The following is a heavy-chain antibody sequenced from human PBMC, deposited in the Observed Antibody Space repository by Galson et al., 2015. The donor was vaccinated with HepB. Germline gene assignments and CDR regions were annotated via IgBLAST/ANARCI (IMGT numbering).Heavy chain of an antibody. CDR2: IIPIFGTA. D-gene: IGHD2/OR15-2a*01. CDR1: GGTFSSYA. Sequence: SVKVSCKASGGTFSSYAISWVRQAPGQGLEWMGGIIPIFGTANYAQKFQGRVTITADESTSTAYMELSSLRSEDTAVYYCAIYYLGSPNYRTTTSYYGMDVWGQGTTVTVSS. V-gene: IGHV1-69*13. CDR3: AIYYLGSPNYRTTTSYYGMDV. J-gene: IGHJ6*02.